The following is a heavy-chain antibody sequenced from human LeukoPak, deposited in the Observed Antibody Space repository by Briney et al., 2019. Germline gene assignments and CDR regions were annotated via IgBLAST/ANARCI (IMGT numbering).Heavy chain of an antibody. D-gene: IGHD1-26*01. CDR3: AKDGVVGAHDC. Sequence: GGSLRLSCAASGFTVSSNHMNWVRQAPGKGLKWVSIIYPDGRTYYTDSVKGRLTISRDSSENALYLQMNSLRAEDTAVYYCAKDGVVGAHDCWGQGTLVTVSS. CDR1: GFTVSSNH. CDR2: IYPDGRT. J-gene: IGHJ4*02. V-gene: IGHV3-66*01.